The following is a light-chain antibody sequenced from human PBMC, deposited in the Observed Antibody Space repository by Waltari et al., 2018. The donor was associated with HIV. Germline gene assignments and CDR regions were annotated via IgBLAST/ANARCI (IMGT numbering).Light chain of an antibody. Sequence: QSALTQPRSVSGSPGQSVTISCTGTRSYVGFYNYVSWYQQFSDKAPKLTIYDVTKRPSGVPDRFSGSKSGNTASLTIRGLQAEDEADYYCCSFSGNYTSYVFGTGTKVTVL. V-gene: IGLV2-11*01. CDR3: CSFSGNYTSYV. CDR2: DVT. CDR1: RSYVGFYNY. J-gene: IGLJ1*01.